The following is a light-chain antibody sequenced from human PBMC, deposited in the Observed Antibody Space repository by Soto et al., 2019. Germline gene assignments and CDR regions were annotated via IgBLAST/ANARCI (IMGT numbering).Light chain of an antibody. Sequence: IVMTQSPATLSVSPGERATLSCRASRGISSNLAWYQQKPGQAPRLLIYDASTRATGIPARFSGSGSGTEFTLNISSLQSEDFAVYYCHQYNNLPPWTFGQGTKVEIK. CDR3: HQYNNLPPWT. V-gene: IGKV3-15*01. CDR2: DAS. J-gene: IGKJ1*01. CDR1: RGISSN.